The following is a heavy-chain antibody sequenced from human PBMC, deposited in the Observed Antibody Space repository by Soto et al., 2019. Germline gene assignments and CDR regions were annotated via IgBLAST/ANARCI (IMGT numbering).Heavy chain of an antibody. CDR1: GGSISSSSYY. CDR2: IYYSGST. V-gene: IGHV4-39*01. CDR3: ASSLRGIAAAGTQKPYNWFDP. Sequence: SETLSLTCTVSGGSISSSSYYWGWIRQPPGKGLEWIGSIYYSGSTYYNPSLKSRVTISVDTSKNQFSLKLSSVTAADTAVYYCASSLRGIAAAGTQKPYNWFDPWGQGTLVTVSS. D-gene: IGHD6-13*01. J-gene: IGHJ5*02.